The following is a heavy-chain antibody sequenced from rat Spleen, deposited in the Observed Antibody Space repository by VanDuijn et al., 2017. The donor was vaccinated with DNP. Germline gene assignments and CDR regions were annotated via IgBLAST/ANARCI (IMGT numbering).Heavy chain of an antibody. CDR1: GFTFSNYY. CDR3: ARWYSSGYYFDY. Sequence: EVQLVESGGGLVQPGRSLKLSCVASGFTFSNYYMAWVRQAPKKGLEWVATMSTSGSRTYYGDSVKGRFTLSRDNAKSTLYLQMKSLKSEDMATYYCARWYSSGYYFDYWGQGVMVTVSS. CDR2: MSTSGSRT. V-gene: IGHV5-22*01. D-gene: IGHD4-3*01. J-gene: IGHJ2*01.